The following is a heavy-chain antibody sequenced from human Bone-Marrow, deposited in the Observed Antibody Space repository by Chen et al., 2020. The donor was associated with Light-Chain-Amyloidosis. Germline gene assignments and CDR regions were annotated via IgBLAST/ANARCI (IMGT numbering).Heavy chain of an antibody. D-gene: IGHD6-19*01. CDR3: AKDVDRRLGYYYYMDV. CDR2: IRYDGSNK. V-gene: IGHV3-30*02. Sequence: QVQLVESGGGVVQPGGSLRLSCAASGFTFSSYGMHWVRQGPGKGLEWVAFIRYDGSNKYYADSVKGRFTISRDNSKNTLYLQMNSLRAEDTAVYYCAKDVDRRLGYYYYMDVWGKGTTVTVSS. J-gene: IGHJ6*03. CDR1: GFTFSSYG.